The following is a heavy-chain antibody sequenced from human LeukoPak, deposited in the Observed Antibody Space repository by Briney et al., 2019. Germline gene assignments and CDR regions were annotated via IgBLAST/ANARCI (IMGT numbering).Heavy chain of an antibody. CDR1: GGSIGIGGYY. V-gene: IGHV4-31*03. CDR2: IYYNGNT. Sequence: SQTLSLTCTVSGGSIGIGGYYWSWIRQHPGKGLEWIGYIYYNGNTYYNPSLKSRLTISGDMSENQFSLKLTSVTAADTAVYFCVRNFDSYNAFDIWGQGTMDTVSS. J-gene: IGHJ3*02. CDR3: VRNFDSYNAFDI. D-gene: IGHD3-10*01.